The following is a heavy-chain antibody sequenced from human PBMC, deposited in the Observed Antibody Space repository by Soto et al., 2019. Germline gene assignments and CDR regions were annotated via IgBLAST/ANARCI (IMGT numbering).Heavy chain of an antibody. CDR2: ISAGGDGA. D-gene: IGHD2-15*01. J-gene: IGHJ4*02. CDR3: ARDLWWYLH. V-gene: IGHV3-23*01. Sequence: EVQLLESGGGLVQPGGALRLSCAASGFTFSSHAMSWVRQAPGRGLEWVSSISAGGDGADYADSVKGGFTISRANSNNTLYLQMNSLRTEDTAVYYCARDLWWYLHWGQGTLVTVSS. CDR1: GFTFSSHA.